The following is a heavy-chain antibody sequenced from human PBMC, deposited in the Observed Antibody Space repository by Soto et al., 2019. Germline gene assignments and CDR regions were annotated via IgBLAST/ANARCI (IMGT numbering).Heavy chain of an antibody. V-gene: IGHV3-23*01. J-gene: IGHJ6*02. Sequence: GGSLRLSCAASGFTFSNYAMSWVRQAPGEGLEWVSSISDDATYSADSVKGRFTISRDNSKNTLYLQMNSLRVEDTALYYCVKDWTGERCPCLEAWGPGTSVTVSS. CDR3: VKDWTGERCPCLEA. D-gene: IGHD3-3*01. CDR2: ISDDAT. CDR1: GFTFSNYA.